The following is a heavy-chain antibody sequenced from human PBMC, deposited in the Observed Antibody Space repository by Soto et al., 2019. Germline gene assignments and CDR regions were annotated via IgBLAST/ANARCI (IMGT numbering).Heavy chain of an antibody. V-gene: IGHV4-34*01. CDR3: ARGDGYNTYYFDY. Sequence: SETLSLTXAVYGGSFSGYYWSWIRQPPGKGLEWIGEINHSGSTNYNPSLKSRVTISVDTSKNQLSLKLSSVTAADTAVYYCARGDGYNTYYFDYWGQGTLVTVSS. J-gene: IGHJ4*02. CDR2: INHSGST. CDR1: GGSFSGYY. D-gene: IGHD5-12*01.